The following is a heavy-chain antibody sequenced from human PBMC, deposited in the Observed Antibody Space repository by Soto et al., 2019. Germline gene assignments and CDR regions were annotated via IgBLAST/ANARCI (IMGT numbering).Heavy chain of an antibody. CDR1: RYSFTSYW. Sequence: PGEALTISCNASRYSFTSYWISWVRQMPGKGLDRMARTAHSDSFNASSAFFHRHVTISADMSISTAYMQWSSLTASDTALYYCAIKLVIHNRVIGDSSSWRPYYYYGMDDWGQGTTVTVS. J-gene: IGHJ6*02. V-gene: IGHV5-10-1*01. D-gene: IGHD6-13*01. CDR2: TAHSDSFN. CDR3: AIKLVIHNRVIGDSSSWRPYYYYGMDD.